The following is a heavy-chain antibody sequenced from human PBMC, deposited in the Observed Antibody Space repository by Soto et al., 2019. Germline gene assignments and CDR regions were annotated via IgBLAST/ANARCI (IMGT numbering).Heavy chain of an antibody. V-gene: IGHV3-30*04. J-gene: IGHJ4*02. CDR3: GKVPLRPYHFDY. CDR1: GFTFRNYA. CDR2: ISNDGSNK. Sequence: QVQLVDSGGGVVQPGRSLRLSCAASGFTFRNYAMHWVRQAPGKGLEWVALISNDGSNKYYADSVKGRFTISRDNSQNTLYLQMNTLRAEDTAVYFCGKVPLRPYHFDYWGQGTLVTVSS. D-gene: IGHD5-12*01.